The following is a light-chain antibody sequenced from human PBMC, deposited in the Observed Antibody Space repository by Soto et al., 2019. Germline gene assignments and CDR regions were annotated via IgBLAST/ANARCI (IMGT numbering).Light chain of an antibody. J-gene: IGKJ5*01. CDR2: DVS. CDR3: QQYNNWPFS. Sequence: EIVLTQSPGTLALSPGERATLSCRASQSVSNNYLAWYQQKPGQAPRLLMYDVSIRATGVPARFSGTGSETDFTLTISGLQSEDSAVYFCQQYNNWPFSFGQGTRLEIK. CDR1: QSVSNN. V-gene: IGKV3-15*01.